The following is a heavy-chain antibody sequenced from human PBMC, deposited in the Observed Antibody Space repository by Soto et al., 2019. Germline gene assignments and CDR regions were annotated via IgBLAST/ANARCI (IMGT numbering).Heavy chain of an antibody. CDR2: IYWDDDK. D-gene: IGHD3-22*01. V-gene: IGHV2-5*02. Sequence: QITLKESGPTLVKPTQTLTLTCTFSGFSLSTSGVGVGWIRQPPGKALEWLALIYWDDDKRYSPSLKSRLTITKDTSKNQVVLTMTNMDPVDTATYYCAHRGYYYDCSGPYYFDYWGQGTLVTVSS. J-gene: IGHJ4*02. CDR1: GFSLSTSGVG. CDR3: AHRGYYYDCSGPYYFDY.